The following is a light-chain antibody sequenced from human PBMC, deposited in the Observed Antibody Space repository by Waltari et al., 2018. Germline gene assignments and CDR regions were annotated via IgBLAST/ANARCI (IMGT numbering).Light chain of an antibody. CDR1: RSDIGGYNY. V-gene: IGLV2-8*01. Sequence: QSALTQPPSASGYPGPSVTISSTGTRSDIGGYNYVPWYQQHPGKAPKLMLYEVSKRPSGVPDRFSGSKSGNTASLTVSGLQTEDEADYYCSSYAGSNTVIFGGGTKLTVL. CDR2: EVS. CDR3: SSYAGSNTVI. J-gene: IGLJ2*01.